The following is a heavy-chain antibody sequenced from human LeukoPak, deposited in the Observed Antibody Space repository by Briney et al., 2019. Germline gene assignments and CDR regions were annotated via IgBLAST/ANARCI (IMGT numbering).Heavy chain of an antibody. Sequence: GGSLGLSCAASGFTFTGFAFHWVRQAPGKGLEWVAVITYDGILKYNGGSVKGRFTISRDNSRNTLYLQMNSLRAEDTAVYYCARDGELGETFKKIDYWGQGTLVTVSS. D-gene: IGHD3-16*01. J-gene: IGHJ4*02. CDR2: ITYDGILK. CDR1: GFTFTGFA. V-gene: IGHV3-30-3*01. CDR3: ARDGELGETFKKIDY.